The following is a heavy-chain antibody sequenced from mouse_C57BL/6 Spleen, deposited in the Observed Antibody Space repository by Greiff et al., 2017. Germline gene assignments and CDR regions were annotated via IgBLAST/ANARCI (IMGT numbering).Heavy chain of an antibody. V-gene: IGHV1-26*01. Sequence: VQLQQSGPELVKPGASVKISCKASGYTFTDYYMNWVKQSHGQSLEWIGDINPNNGGTSYNQKFKGKATLTVDKSSSTAYMELRSLTSEDSAVXYGARNYHYGSSYRGSFAYWGQGTLVTVSA. CDR3: ARNYHYGSSYRGSFAY. D-gene: IGHD1-1*01. CDR2: INPNNGGT. J-gene: IGHJ3*01. CDR1: GYTFTDYY.